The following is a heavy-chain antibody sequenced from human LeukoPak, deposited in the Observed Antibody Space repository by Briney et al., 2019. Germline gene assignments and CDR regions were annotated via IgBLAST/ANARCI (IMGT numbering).Heavy chain of an antibody. CDR2: FDPEDGET. CDR3: ARVRLGSSSSVVLYYFDY. Sequence: ASVKVSCKVSGYTLTELSMHWVRQAPGKGLEWMGGFDPEDGETIYAQKFQGRVTMTEDTSTDTAYMELSSLRSEDTAVYYCARVRLGSSSSVVLYYFDYWGQGTLVTVSS. D-gene: IGHD6-6*01. J-gene: IGHJ4*02. CDR1: GYTLTELS. V-gene: IGHV1-24*01.